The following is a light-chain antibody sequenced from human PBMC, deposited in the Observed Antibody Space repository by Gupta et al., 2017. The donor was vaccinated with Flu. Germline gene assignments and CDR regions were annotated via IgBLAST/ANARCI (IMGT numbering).Light chain of an antibody. V-gene: IGLV3-21*02. J-gene: IGLJ2*01. CDR2: DDS. Sequence: PGQTARITCGGDNIGGKTVHWYQQKPGQAPVLVVYDDSDRPSGIPERFSGSNSGNTATLTLTRVEAGDEADYYCHVWDTRDHLVFGGGTKLTVL. CDR3: HVWDTRDHLV. CDR1: NIGGKT.